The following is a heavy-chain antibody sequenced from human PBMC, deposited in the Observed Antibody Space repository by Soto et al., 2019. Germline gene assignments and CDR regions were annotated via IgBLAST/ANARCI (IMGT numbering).Heavy chain of an antibody. Sequence: GGSLRLSCAASGFTFINAWMNWVRQAPGKGLEWVGRIKSKTDGGTTDYAAPVKGRFTISRVDSKITLFLQMNSLKTEDTAVYYCTTAEYSRSWSVYWGQGTLVTVSS. J-gene: IGHJ4*02. CDR3: TTAEYSRSWSVY. D-gene: IGHD6-13*01. CDR1: GFTFINAW. CDR2: IKSKTDGGTT. V-gene: IGHV3-15*07.